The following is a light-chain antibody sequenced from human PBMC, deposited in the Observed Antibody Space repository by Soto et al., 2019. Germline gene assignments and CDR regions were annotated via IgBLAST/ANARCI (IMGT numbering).Light chain of an antibody. CDR3: QVWDSDTAHYV. Sequence: SYELTQTPSVSVAPGQTARITCGGNNIGSKSVHWYQQKPGQAPVVVVYDDSDRPSGIPERFSGSNSGNSATLTISGVEAGDEAGYYCQVWDSDTAHYVFGTGTKVTVL. V-gene: IGLV3-21*02. CDR1: NIGSKS. CDR2: DDS. J-gene: IGLJ1*01.